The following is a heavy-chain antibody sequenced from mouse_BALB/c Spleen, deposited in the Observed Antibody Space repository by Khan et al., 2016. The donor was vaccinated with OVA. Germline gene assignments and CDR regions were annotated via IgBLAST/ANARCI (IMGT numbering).Heavy chain of an antibody. Sequence: VQLKESGAELVKPGASVKLSCTASGFNIKDTYMHWVKQRPEQGLEWIGRIDPANGNTKYDPKFQGKATITADTSSNTAYLQLSSLTSEDTAVYDCAREGSYYGAAMDYWGQGTAVTVSS. CDR2: IDPANGNT. J-gene: IGHJ4*01. CDR1: GFNIKDTY. D-gene: IGHD2-10*01. V-gene: IGHV14-3*02. CDR3: AREGSYYGAAMDY.